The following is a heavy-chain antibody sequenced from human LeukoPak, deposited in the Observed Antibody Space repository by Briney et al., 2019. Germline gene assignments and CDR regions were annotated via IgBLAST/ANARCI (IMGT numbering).Heavy chain of an antibody. D-gene: IGHD5-18*01. V-gene: IGHV3-23*01. Sequence: GGSLRLSCAASGFTFSSYAMSWVRQAPGKGLEWVSAISGSGGSTHYADSVKGRFTISRDNSKNTLYLQMNSLRAEDTAVYYCAKDVSEDTAMVTDYWGQGTLVTVSS. CDR1: GFTFSSYA. CDR3: AKDVSEDTAMVTDY. J-gene: IGHJ4*02. CDR2: ISGSGGST.